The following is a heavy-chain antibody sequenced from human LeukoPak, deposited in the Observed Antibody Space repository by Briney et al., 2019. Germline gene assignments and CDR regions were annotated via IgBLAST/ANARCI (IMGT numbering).Heavy chain of an antibody. CDR1: GFTFSSYD. D-gene: IGHD2-15*01. Sequence: GGSLRLSCAASGFTFSSYDMHWVRQAPGKGLEWVAVISYDGSNKYYADTVKGRFTISRDNSKNTLYLQMNSLRAEDTAVYYCARGEGGYLDYWGQGTLVTVSS. V-gene: IGHV3-30*04. CDR2: ISYDGSNK. J-gene: IGHJ4*02. CDR3: ARGEGGYLDY.